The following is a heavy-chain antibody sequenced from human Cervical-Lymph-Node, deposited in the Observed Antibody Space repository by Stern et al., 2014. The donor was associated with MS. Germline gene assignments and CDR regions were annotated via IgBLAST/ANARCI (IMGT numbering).Heavy chain of an antibody. V-gene: IGHV1-69*01. Sequence: VQLVESGAEVKKPGSSVKVSCKTSGGTFSNSAFSWIRQAPGQGLEWMVAIIPIFGTATDAQRFQGRLTISAHEATNTAYMELSSLRSEDTAVYYCATSAGFYSAMDVWGPGTTVAVSS. CDR3: ATSAGFYSAMDV. CDR1: GGTFSNSA. J-gene: IGHJ6*02. D-gene: IGHD2-21*01. CDR2: IIPIFGTA.